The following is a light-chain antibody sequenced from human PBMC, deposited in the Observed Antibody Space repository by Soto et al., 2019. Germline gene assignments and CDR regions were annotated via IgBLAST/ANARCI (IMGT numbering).Light chain of an antibody. V-gene: IGKV3-11*01. J-gene: IGKJ4*01. CDR1: QSLSSY. Sequence: EIVLTQSPATLSLSPGERATLSCRASQSLSSYLAWYQQRRGQAPRLLIYDASRRATGIPARFSGSGSGTDFTLSISSLEPEDFAVYYCQQRSDWPLTFGGGTKEEIK. CDR3: QQRSDWPLT. CDR2: DAS.